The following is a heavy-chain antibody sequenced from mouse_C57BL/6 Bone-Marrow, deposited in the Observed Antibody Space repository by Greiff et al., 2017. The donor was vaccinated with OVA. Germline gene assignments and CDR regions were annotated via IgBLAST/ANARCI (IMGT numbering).Heavy chain of an antibody. CDR3: ARGAY. CDR2: IYPGDGDT. J-gene: IGHJ3*01. V-gene: IGHV1-80*01. Sequence: QVQLQQSGAELVKPGASVKISCKASGYAFSSYCMNWVKQRPGKGLEWIGQIYPGDGDTNYYGTFKGKATLTADKSSSTAYMQLNSLTSEDSAVYFCARGAYWGQGTLVTVSA. CDR1: GYAFSSYC.